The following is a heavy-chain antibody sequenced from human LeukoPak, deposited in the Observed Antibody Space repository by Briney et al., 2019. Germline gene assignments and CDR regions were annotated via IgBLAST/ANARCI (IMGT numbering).Heavy chain of an antibody. CDR2: IYSGGST. D-gene: IGHD6-13*01. CDR1: GFTVSSNY. Sequence: GGSLRLSCAASGFTVSSNYMSWVRQAPGKGLEWVSVIYSGGSTYYADSVKGRFTISRDNSKNTLYLQMNSLRAEDTAVYYCASVPIAAAFRFGFDYWGQGTLVTVSS. V-gene: IGHV3-66*01. CDR3: ASVPIAAAFRFGFDY. J-gene: IGHJ4*02.